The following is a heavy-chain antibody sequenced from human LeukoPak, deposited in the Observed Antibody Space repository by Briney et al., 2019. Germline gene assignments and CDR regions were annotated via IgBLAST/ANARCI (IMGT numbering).Heavy chain of an antibody. CDR1: GYRFTSYW. CDR3: AQLSGYSYIDY. V-gene: IGHV5-51*01. CDR2: IYPGDSDT. Sequence: GESLKISCKGSGYRFTSYWIGWVRPMPGKGLEWMGIIYPGDSDTRYSPSFQGQVTISADKSISTAYLQWSSLKASDTAMYYWAQLSGYSYIDYWGQGTLVTVSS. J-gene: IGHJ4*02. D-gene: IGHD5-18*01.